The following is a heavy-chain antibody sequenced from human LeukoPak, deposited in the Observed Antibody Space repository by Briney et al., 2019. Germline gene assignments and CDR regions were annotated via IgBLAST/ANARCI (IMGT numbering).Heavy chain of an antibody. J-gene: IGHJ4*02. V-gene: IGHV3-21*01. CDR2: ISSSSSYI. CDR3: ARSIAVAVFDY. Sequence: PGGSLRLSCAASGFTFSSNGMNWVRQAPGKGLEWVSSISSSSSYIYYADSVKGRFTISRDNAKNSLYLQMNSLRAEDTAVYYCARSIAVAVFDYWGQGTLVTVSS. CDR1: GFTFSSNG. D-gene: IGHD6-19*01.